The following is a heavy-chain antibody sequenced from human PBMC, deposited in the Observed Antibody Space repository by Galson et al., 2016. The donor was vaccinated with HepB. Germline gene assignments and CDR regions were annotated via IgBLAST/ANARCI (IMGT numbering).Heavy chain of an antibody. D-gene: IGHD5-12*01. CDR3: AKLGLTVATFHY. V-gene: IGHV3-23*01. CDR1: GFAFSNYS. Sequence: SLRLSCAASGFAFSNYSMSWVRQAPGKGLEWVSEITGSGNKTYYADSVKGRFTISRDNSKNTLFVQMSSLRAEETAVYYCAKLGLTVATFHYWGQGTLVTVSS. CDR2: ITGSGNKT. J-gene: IGHJ4*02.